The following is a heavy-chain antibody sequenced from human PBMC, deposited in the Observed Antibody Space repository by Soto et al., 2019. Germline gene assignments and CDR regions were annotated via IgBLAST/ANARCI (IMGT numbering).Heavy chain of an antibody. CDR3: ARDPVTGIPDYFDR. Sequence: QVRLVESGGGVVQPGRSLRLSCAASGFVFGNYAMHWVRQAPGKGPEWLTVIGHDGVNKYYADSVRGRFTISRDDSKSTLYLEMNSLRVEDSAVYYCARDPVTGIPDYFDRWGQGTLVTFSS. CDR2: IGHDGVNK. D-gene: IGHD4-17*01. CDR1: GFVFGNYA. J-gene: IGHJ4*02. V-gene: IGHV3-30*03.